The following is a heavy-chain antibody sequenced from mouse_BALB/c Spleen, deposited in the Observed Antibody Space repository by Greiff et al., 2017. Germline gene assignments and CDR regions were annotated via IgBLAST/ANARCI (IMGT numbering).Heavy chain of an antibody. CDR1: GFSLTSYG. D-gene: IGHD2-3*01. Sequence: VQLQESGPGLVAPSQSLSITCTVSGFSLTSYGVHWVRQPPGKGLEWLGVIWAGGSTNYNSALMSRLSISKDNSKSQVFLKMNSLQTDDTAMYYCARDGYYENYYAMDYWGQGTSVTVSS. CDR3: ARDGYYENYYAMDY. J-gene: IGHJ4*01. CDR2: IWAGGST. V-gene: IGHV2-9*02.